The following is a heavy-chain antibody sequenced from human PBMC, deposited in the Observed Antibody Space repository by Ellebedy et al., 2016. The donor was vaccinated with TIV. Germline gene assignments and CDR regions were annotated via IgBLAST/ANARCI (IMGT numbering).Heavy chain of an antibody. CDR1: GFSFTNAG. D-gene: IGHD2-15*01. Sequence: PGGSLRLSCEVSGFSFTNAGMHWVRQAPGRGLEWVALILSAGDGKYYAESVRGRFTVSRDNSKNTMYLQMNSLRAEDTAVYYCARDRGDCRSGRCYSDYFDSWGQGTLVTVSS. CDR3: ARDRGDCRSGRCYSDYFDS. CDR2: ILSAGDGK. J-gene: IGHJ4*02. V-gene: IGHV3-33*01.